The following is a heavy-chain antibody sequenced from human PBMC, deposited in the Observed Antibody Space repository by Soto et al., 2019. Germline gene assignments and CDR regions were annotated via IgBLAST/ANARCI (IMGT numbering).Heavy chain of an antibody. V-gene: IGHV4-31*03. J-gene: IGHJ5*02. CDR1: GDSINTGGFH. D-gene: IGHD2-2*02. CDR3: ARTKLDIVVVPAAIEFAP. CDR2: VFYTGNT. Sequence: QVQLQESGPGLVKPSETLSLTCTVSGDSINTGGFHWSWLRQPPRKGLEWIGYVFYTGNTYYNPSLKSRVTISVDPSKNQFSRTVTSVTAADSGVYYCARTKLDIVVVPAAIEFAPWGKGTLVTVSS.